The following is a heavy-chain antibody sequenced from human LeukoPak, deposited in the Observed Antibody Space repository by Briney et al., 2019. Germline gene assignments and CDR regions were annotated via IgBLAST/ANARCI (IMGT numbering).Heavy chain of an antibody. Sequence: GGSLRLSCAASGFTFSDHYMDWVRQAPGKGLEWVSAISGSGGSTYYADSVKGRFTISRDNSKNTLYLQMNSLRAEDTAVYYYAKGLEELELRCAFDIWGQGTMVTVSS. V-gene: IGHV3-23*01. CDR1: GFTFSDHY. J-gene: IGHJ3*02. D-gene: IGHD1-7*01. CDR2: ISGSGGST. CDR3: AKGLEELELRCAFDI.